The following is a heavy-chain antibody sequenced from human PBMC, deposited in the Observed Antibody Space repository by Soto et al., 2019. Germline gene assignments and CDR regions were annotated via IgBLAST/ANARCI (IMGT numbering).Heavy chain of an antibody. CDR2: VTHSGST. CDR3: ARGHIPVYGPVPDYFDS. CDR1: GGSLRGSY. D-gene: IGHD2-21*01. Sequence: QVHLQQWGAGLLKPSETLSLTCGVYGGSLRGSYWSWIRQPPGKALEWLGKVTHSGSTTFNPSLKGRVSVSVDTSDNPFSLKLTSVTAADTAVYYCARGHIPVYGPVPDYFDSWGQGTLVTVSS. V-gene: IGHV4-34*02. J-gene: IGHJ4*02.